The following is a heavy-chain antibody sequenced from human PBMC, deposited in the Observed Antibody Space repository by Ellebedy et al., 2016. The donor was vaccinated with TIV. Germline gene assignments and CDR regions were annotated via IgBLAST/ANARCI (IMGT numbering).Heavy chain of an antibody. CDR2: IFTSGSF. V-gene: IGHV4-4*07. CDR3: ARVHCSITTCDYYYIDD. Sequence: SETLSLXXTVSGGSVSRYFWSWIRQPAGKGLEWIGRIFTSGSFNYNPSLMSRVTMSVVTSKNQISLRLNSVTAADTAVYYCARVHCSITTCDYYYIDDWGKGTTVTVSS. D-gene: IGHD1-1*01. CDR1: GGSVSRYF. J-gene: IGHJ6*03.